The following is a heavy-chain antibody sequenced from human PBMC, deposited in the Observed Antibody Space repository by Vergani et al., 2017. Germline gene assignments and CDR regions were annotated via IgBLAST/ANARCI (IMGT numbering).Heavy chain of an antibody. Sequence: QVQLQESGPGLVKPSQTLSLTCTVSGGSISSCGYYWSWIRQHPGKGLEWIGYIYYSGSIYYNPSLKSRVTISVDTSKNQFSLKLSSVTAADTAVYYCAQDISGWPEYYYCYYGMDVWGQGTTVTVSS. CDR1: GGSISSCGYY. J-gene: IGHJ6*02. V-gene: IGHV4-31*03. CDR3: AQDISGWPEYYYCYYGMDV. CDR2: IYYSGSI. D-gene: IGHD6-19*01.